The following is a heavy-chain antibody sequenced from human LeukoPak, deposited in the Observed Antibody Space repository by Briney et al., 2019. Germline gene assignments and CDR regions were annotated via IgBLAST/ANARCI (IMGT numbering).Heavy chain of an antibody. CDR3: ARDRYGDYVADY. D-gene: IGHD4-17*01. Sequence: PSETLSLTCTVSGGSIRGYYWSWIRQPPGKGLEWIGYIYYSGSTNYNPSLKSRVTISVDTSKNQFSLKLSSVTAADTAVYYCARDRYGDYVADYWGQGTLVTVSS. V-gene: IGHV4-59*01. J-gene: IGHJ4*02. CDR1: GGSIRGYY. CDR2: IYYSGST.